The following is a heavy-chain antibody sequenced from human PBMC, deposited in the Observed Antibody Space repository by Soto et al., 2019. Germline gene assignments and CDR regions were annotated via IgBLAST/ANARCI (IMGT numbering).Heavy chain of an antibody. CDR1: GGSISSSSYY. V-gene: IGHV4-39*01. J-gene: IGHJ3*02. D-gene: IGHD3-3*01. Sequence: QLQLQESGPGLVKPSETLSLTCTVSGGSISSSSYYWGWIRQPPGKGLEWIGSIYYSGSTYYNPSLKSRVTISVDTSKNQLSLKLSSVTAADTAVYYCARHLRFLEWLIYSAFDIWGQGTMVTVSS. CDR2: IYYSGST. CDR3: ARHLRFLEWLIYSAFDI.